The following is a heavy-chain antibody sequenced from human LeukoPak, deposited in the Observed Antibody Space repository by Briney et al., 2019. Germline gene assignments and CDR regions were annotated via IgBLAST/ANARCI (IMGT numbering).Heavy chain of an antibody. Sequence: SETLSLTCTVSGGSIRRADYYWSWIRQPPGKGLEWIGYIYTSGSTNYNPSLKSRVTISVDTSKNQFSLKLSSVTAADTAVYYCASAMDDAFDIWGQGTMVTVSS. CDR1: GGSIRRADYY. J-gene: IGHJ3*02. V-gene: IGHV4-4*09. CDR3: ASAMDDAFDI. CDR2: IYTSGST. D-gene: IGHD2-2*01.